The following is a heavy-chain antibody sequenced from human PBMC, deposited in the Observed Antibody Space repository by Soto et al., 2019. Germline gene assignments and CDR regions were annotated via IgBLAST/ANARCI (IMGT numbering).Heavy chain of an antibody. CDR3: AKDLYSNYGDAFDI. D-gene: IGHD4-4*01. CDR2: ISWNSDNI. CDR1: GFTFDDYA. Sequence: PGGSLRLSCAASGFTFDDYAMHWVRQAPGKGLEWVSGISWNSDNIVYADSVKGRFTISRDNAKNSLYLQMNSLRAEDTALYYCAKDLYSNYGDAFDIWGQGTMVTVS. V-gene: IGHV3-9*01. J-gene: IGHJ3*02.